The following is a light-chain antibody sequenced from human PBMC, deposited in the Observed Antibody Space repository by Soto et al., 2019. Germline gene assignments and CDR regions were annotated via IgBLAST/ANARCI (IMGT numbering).Light chain of an antibody. V-gene: IGKV3D-15*01. Sequence: EIVMTQSPATLSVSPGERATLSCRASQSLNSNLAWYQQKPAQAPRLLIYGASTRATGIPARFSGSGAGKEFTLSISTRQSEDVVVYYCQQYNNWPRGAFGQGTKVEIK. J-gene: IGKJ1*01. CDR2: GAS. CDR1: QSLNSN. CDR3: QQYNNWPRGA.